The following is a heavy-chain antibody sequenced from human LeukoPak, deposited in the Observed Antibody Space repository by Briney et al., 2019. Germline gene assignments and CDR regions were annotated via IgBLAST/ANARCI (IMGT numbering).Heavy chain of an antibody. J-gene: IGHJ4*02. V-gene: IGHV1-69*13. Sequence: SVKVSCKASGGTFSSYAISWVRQAPGQGLEWMGGIIPIFGTANYAQKFQGRVTITADESTSTAYMELSSLRSEDTAVYYCAKTEDTAMVYFDYWGQETRATVPS. CDR1: GGTFSSYA. D-gene: IGHD5-18*01. CDR3: AKTEDTAMVYFDY. CDR2: IIPIFGTA.